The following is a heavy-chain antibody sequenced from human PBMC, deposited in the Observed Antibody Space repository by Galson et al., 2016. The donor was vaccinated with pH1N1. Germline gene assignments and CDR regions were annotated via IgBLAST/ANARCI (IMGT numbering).Heavy chain of an antibody. D-gene: IGHD6-13*01. J-gene: IGHJ4*02. V-gene: IGHV3-11*01. CDR3: AREWGIGAGGPLDS. Sequence: SLRLSCAASGFTLSDYYMNWIRETPARGLEWLSSIGSSGNVAYADPVKGRFTISRDNAQTSLLPQMDSLRVDDTALYYCAREWGIGAGGPLDSWGQGALVIVSS. CDR1: GFTLSDYY. CDR2: IGSSGNV.